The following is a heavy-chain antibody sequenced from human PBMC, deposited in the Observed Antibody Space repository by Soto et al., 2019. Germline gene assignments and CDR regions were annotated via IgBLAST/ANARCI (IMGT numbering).Heavy chain of an antibody. J-gene: IGHJ4*02. CDR2: IIPIFGTA. CDR3: ASLRAPRNLPGY. D-gene: IGHD1-1*01. CDR1: GGTFSSYT. V-gene: IGHV1-69*13. Sequence: SVKVSCKASGGTFSSYTISWVRQAPGQGLEWMGGIIPIFGTANYAQKFQGRVTIAADESTSTAYMELSSLRPEDTAVYYCASLRAPRNLPGYWGQGTLVTVSS.